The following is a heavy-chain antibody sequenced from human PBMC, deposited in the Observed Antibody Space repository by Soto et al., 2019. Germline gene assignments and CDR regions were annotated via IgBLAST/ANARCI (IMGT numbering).Heavy chain of an antibody. CDR1: GLIFSSYA. J-gene: IGHJ6*02. D-gene: IGHD3-9*01. Sequence: QVQLVQSGAEVKKPGSSVKVSCKASGLIFSSYAISWVRQAPGQGLEWVGGILPIFGTTNYAQRFKGRVTITADTSTTTTYLDLSSLRSEDTAVYFCVRGAKYDLSTGKGYYFPGMDVWGQGTTVTVSS. CDR2: ILPIFGTT. CDR3: VRGAKYDLSTGKGYYFPGMDV. V-gene: IGHV1-69*06.